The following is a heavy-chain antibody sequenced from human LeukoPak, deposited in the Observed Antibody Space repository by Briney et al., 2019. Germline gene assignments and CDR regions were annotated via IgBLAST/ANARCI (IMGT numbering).Heavy chain of an antibody. CDR2: MNPNSGNT. CDR1: GYTFTSCD. J-gene: IGHJ4*02. V-gene: IGHV1-8*01. D-gene: IGHD6-19*01. Sequence: ASVKVSCKASGYTFTSCDINWVREATGQGLEWMGWMNPNSGNTGYGQSFQGRITMTRDISIGTAYMELSNLTSEDTAIYHCTRGSSGRRDNWGQGTLVTVSA. CDR3: TRGSSGRRDN.